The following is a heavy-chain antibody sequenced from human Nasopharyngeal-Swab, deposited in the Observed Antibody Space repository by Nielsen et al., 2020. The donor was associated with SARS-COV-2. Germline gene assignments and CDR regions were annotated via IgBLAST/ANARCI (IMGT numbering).Heavy chain of an antibody. CDR2: INSDGSST. V-gene: IGHV3-74*01. CDR3: ARDCMITFGGVPNWFDP. D-gene: IGHD3-16*01. J-gene: IGHJ5*02. Sequence: GGSLRLSCAASGFAFSSYWMHWVRHAPGKGLVWVSRINSDGSSTSYADSVKGRFTISRDNAKNTLYLQMNSLRAEDTAVYYCARDCMITFGGVPNWFDPWGQGTLVTVSS. CDR1: GFAFSSYW.